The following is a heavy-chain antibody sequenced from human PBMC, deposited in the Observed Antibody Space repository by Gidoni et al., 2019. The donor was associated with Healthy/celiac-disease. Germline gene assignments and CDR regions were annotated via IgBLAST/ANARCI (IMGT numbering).Heavy chain of an antibody. Sequence: VQLLESVGGLVQPGGSLRLSCAASGFTFSSYEMNWVRQAPGKGLEWVSYISSSGSTIYYADSVKGRFTISRDNAKNALYLQMNSRRAEDTAVYYCARDRVGATHYPDYWGQGTLVTVSS. CDR2: ISSSGSTI. CDR1: GFTFSSYE. D-gene: IGHD1-26*01. CDR3: ARDRVGATHYPDY. V-gene: IGHV3-48*03. J-gene: IGHJ4*02.